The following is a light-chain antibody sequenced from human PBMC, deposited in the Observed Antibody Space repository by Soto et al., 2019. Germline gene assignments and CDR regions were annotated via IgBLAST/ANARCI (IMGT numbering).Light chain of an antibody. CDR2: ENN. Sequence: QSVLTQPPSVSAAPGQKVTISCSGGSSNIGSNYVSWYQQLPGTAPKLLIYENNKRPSGIPDRFSGSKSGTSATLDITGLQTGDEADYYCGTWDTSLNARVFGVFGGGTKLT. J-gene: IGLJ3*02. V-gene: IGLV1-51*02. CDR1: SSNIGSNY. CDR3: GTWDTSLNARVFGV.